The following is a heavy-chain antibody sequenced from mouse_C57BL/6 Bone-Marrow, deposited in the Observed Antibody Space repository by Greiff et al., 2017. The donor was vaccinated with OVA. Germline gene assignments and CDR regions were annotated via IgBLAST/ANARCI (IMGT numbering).Heavy chain of an antibody. CDR2: IWWDDVK. CDR3: ARPDSSGYAWFAY. Sequence: QVTLKESGPGILQPSQTLSLSCSFSGFSLSTFGMGVGWIRPPSGKGLEWLAHIWWDDVKYYNPALKSRPTFSKDTSKNQVYLKIANVDTADTATYDCARPDSSGYAWFAYWGQGTLVTVSA. D-gene: IGHD3-2*02. V-gene: IGHV8-8*01. CDR1: GFSLSTFGMG. J-gene: IGHJ3*01.